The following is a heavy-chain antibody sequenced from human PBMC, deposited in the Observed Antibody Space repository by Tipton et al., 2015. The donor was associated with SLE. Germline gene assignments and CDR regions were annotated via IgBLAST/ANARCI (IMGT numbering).Heavy chain of an antibody. CDR1: GGSISTYY. Sequence: TLSLTCTVSGGSISTYYWSWIRQPPGKGLEWIGYIYYSGTTNSNPSLKSRVTISVDTSKNQFSLKLTSVTAADTAVYYCARVCGSSYSHFDHWGQGTLVTVSS. V-gene: IGHV4-59*07. D-gene: IGHD3-22*01. CDR2: IYYSGTT. J-gene: IGHJ4*02. CDR3: ARVCGSSYSHFDH.